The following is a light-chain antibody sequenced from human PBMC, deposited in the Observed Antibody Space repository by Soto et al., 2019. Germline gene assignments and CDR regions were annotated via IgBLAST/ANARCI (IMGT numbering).Light chain of an antibody. V-gene: IGKV1-27*01. J-gene: IGKJ1*01. Sequence: DIPMTQSPSSLSASVGDRVTFSCRASQAINNHLAWYKQKPGKVPKLLIYATSTLKSGVPSRFSGSGSGTDFSLTISSLHPDDFAPYYCQNYNCALWTFRQGAKVEFK. CDR3: QNYNCALWT. CDR2: ATS. CDR1: QAINNH.